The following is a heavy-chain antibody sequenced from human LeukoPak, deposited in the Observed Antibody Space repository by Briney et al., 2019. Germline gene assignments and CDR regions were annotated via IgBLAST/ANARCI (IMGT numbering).Heavy chain of an antibody. CDR3: ATDRREEPSNYDSNRFAY. J-gene: IGHJ4*02. D-gene: IGHD3-22*01. V-gene: IGHV3-7*05. CDR1: GFTFNNYW. Sequence: GGSLRLSCVASGFTFNNYWMNWVRQAPGRGLEWVANIREDGSEKNYVDSVKGRFTISRENAKNSLYLQMDNLRAEDTAVFYCATDRREEPSNYDSNRFAYWGQGTLVTVSS. CDR2: IREDGSEK.